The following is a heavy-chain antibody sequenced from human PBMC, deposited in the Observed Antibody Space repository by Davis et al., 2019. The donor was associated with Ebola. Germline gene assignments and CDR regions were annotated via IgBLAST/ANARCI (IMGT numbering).Heavy chain of an antibody. CDR2: ISSSSSYI. D-gene: IGHD1-26*01. J-gene: IGHJ4*02. CDR3: ATLPGYY. Sequence: AGSLRLSCAASGFTFSSYSMNWVRQAPGKGLEWVSSISSSSSYIYYADSVKGRFTISTDNAKNTLYLQMNDLGVEDTAVYYCATLPGYYWGQGTLVTVSS. CDR1: GFTFSSYS. V-gene: IGHV3-21*01.